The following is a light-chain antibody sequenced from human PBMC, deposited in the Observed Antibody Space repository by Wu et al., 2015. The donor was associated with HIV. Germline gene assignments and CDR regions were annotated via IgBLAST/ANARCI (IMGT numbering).Light chain of an antibody. CDR1: QSVSTN. CDR3: QHYNNWRWT. V-gene: IGKV3-15*01. Sequence: EMVMTQSPATLSVSPGERATLSCRASQSVSTNLAWYQQKPGQAPKLLIYGASTRASVIPARFSGSGSGTEFTLTISSMQSEDFAVYYCQHYNNWRWTFGQGTKVEIK. J-gene: IGKJ1*01. CDR2: GAS.